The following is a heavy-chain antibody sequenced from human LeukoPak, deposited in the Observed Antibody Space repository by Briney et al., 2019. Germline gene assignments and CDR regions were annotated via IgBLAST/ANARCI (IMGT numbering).Heavy chain of an antibody. V-gene: IGHV1-3*01. D-gene: IGHD4-23*01. CDR1: GYTFTSYA. CDR2: INAGNGNT. Sequence: ASVKVSCKAPGYTFTSYAMHWVRQAPGQRLEWMGWINAGNGNTKYSQKFQGRVTITRDTSASTAHMELSSLRSEDTAVYYCARDPTVVTALGIDYWGQGTLVTVSS. CDR3: ARDPTVVTALGIDY. J-gene: IGHJ4*02.